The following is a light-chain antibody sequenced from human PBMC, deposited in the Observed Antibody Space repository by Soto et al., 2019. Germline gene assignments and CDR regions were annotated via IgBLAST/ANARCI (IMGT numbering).Light chain of an antibody. CDR1: QSVRSSY. Sequence: IVLTQSPVNMSLSPGERPTLSCRASQSVRSSYLAWYQQKPGQAPRLLIYGASTRATGIPDRFSGSGSGTDFTLTISRLEPEDFAVYYCQQYGSSITFGQGTRLEIK. CDR2: GAS. J-gene: IGKJ5*01. CDR3: QQYGSSIT. V-gene: IGKV3-20*01.